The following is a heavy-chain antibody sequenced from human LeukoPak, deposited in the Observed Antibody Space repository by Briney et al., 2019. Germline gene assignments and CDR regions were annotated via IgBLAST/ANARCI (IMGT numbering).Heavy chain of an antibody. V-gene: IGHV4-59*01. CDR1: GGSISSYY. D-gene: IGHD2-15*01. CDR2: IYYSGST. Sequence: SETLSLTCTVSGGSISSYYWRCIRQPPGKGLQWLGYIYYSGSTNYNASLTNRVTISVDTSKNQFSLKLSSVTAADTAVYYCAREVGYCSGGSCYSYFDYWGQGTLVTVSS. J-gene: IGHJ4*02. CDR3: AREVGYCSGGSCYSYFDY.